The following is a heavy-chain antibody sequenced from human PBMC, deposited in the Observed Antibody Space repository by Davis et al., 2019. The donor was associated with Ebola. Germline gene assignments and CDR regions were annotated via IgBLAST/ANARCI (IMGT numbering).Heavy chain of an antibody. CDR2: IFTGDSDT. J-gene: IGHJ3*02. Sequence: PGGSLRLSCKDSGNSFNSHWIGWVRQLPGKGLEWMGVIFTGDSDTRYSPSFRGQVTISADNSIKTAFPQWSSLKASDTAIYYCATLRRAITGFDDGYDIWGQGTMVTVSS. V-gene: IGHV5-51*01. D-gene: IGHD5-24*01. CDR1: GNSFNSHW. CDR3: ATLRRAITGFDDGYDI.